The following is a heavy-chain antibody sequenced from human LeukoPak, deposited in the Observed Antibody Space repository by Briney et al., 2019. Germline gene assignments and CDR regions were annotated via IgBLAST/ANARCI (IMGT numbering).Heavy chain of an antibody. CDR1: GFTFTTYA. CDR2: ISGSGAKT. Sequence: GGSLRLSCAASGFTFTTYAINWVRQAPGKGLEWVSRISGSGAKTYYADSVKGRFTISRDNSKSTVYLQMNSLRVEDTAIYYCVKDSGDYFTDYHTEWGQGALVSVSS. CDR3: VKDSGDYFTDYHTE. V-gene: IGHV3-23*01. J-gene: IGHJ4*02. D-gene: IGHD4-17*01.